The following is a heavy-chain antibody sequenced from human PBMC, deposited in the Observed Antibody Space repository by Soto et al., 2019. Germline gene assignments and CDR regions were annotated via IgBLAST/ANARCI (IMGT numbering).Heavy chain of an antibody. Sequence: QVQLVESGGGVVQPGRSLRLSCAASGFTFSSYGMHWVRQAPGKGLEWVAVIWYDGSNKYYADSVKGRFTISRDNSKNPLDLQMSRLRAGETAVYYCARGPIVGATARGYYYYGMDVWGQGTTVTVSS. CDR1: GFTFSSYG. J-gene: IGHJ6*02. D-gene: IGHD1-26*01. V-gene: IGHV3-33*01. CDR3: ARGPIVGATARGYYYYGMDV. CDR2: IWYDGSNK.